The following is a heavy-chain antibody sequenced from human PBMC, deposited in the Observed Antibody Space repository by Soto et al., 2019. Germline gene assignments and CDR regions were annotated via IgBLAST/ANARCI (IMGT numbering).Heavy chain of an antibody. CDR1: GYSFTSYG. CDR3: ARHRFNYYDDTVYYYFDY. V-gene: IGHV1-18*04. CDR2: ISGHNGNT. J-gene: IGHJ4*02. Sequence: ASVKVSCQASGYSFTSYGISWVRQAPGQGPEWMGWISGHNGNTNHPQSLQGRVTMTTDTSRNTAYMELRSLRSDDTAVYYCARHRFNYYDDTVYYYFDYWGQGTLVTVSS. D-gene: IGHD3-22*01.